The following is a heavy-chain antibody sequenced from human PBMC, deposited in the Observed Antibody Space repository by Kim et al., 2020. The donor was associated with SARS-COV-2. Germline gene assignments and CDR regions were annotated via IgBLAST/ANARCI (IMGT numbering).Heavy chain of an antibody. J-gene: IGHJ3*02. CDR1: GFTFSSYG. CDR2: IWYDGSNK. Sequence: GGSLRLSCAASGFTFSSYGMDWVRQAPGKGLEWVAVIWYDGSNKYYSESVKGRFTISRDNSANTVYLQMNSLRAEDTAVYYCARELYSGSYSGAFEIWGQRTMGTGSS. CDR3: ARELYSGSYSGAFEI. V-gene: IGHV3-33*01. D-gene: IGHD1-26*01.